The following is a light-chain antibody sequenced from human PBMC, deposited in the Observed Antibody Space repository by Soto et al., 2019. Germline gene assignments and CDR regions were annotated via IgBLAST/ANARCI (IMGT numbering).Light chain of an antibody. Sequence: QSVLTQPPSVSGAPGQRVTISCTGSSSNIGAGYDVHWYQQLPGTAPKLLIYGNSNRPSGVPDRFSGSKSGTSASLAITGLQAEDEADYYCQSYDSSLRGPVFGTGPKLTVL. CDR3: QSYDSSLRGPV. V-gene: IGLV1-40*01. CDR2: GNS. CDR1: SSNIGAGYD. J-gene: IGLJ1*01.